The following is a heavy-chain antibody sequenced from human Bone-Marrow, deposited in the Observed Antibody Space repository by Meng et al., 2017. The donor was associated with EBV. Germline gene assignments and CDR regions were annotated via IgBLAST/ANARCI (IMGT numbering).Heavy chain of an antibody. Sequence: LQDLCPAQVDPSAVLPLTGVSSGCYTRRPSWGSWVRLPPGRGLEWLGQIYHRGSTNYNPSLKSRVIISVDKSKTQFSLRLTSVTAADTAVYYCARAYSYGSRDLPGHWGLGTLVTVSS. CDR2: IYHRGST. J-gene: IGHJ1*01. D-gene: IGHD3-10*01. V-gene: IGHV4/OR15-8*01. CDR1: GCYTRRPSW. CDR3: ARAYSYGSRDLPGH.